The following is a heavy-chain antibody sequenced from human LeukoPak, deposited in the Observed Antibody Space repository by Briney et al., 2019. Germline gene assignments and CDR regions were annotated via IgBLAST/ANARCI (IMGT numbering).Heavy chain of an antibody. J-gene: IGHJ4*02. CDR3: TRHVIGGTGPNPSDY. CDR1: GFTFSGSA. Sequence: GGSLRLSCAASGFTFSGSAMHWVRQASGKGLEWVGRIRSKANSYATAYAASVKGRFTISRDDSRNTAYLQMNSLKTEDTAVYYCTRHVIGGTGPNPSDYWGQGTLATVSS. D-gene: IGHD3-16*02. V-gene: IGHV3-73*01. CDR2: IRSKANSYAT.